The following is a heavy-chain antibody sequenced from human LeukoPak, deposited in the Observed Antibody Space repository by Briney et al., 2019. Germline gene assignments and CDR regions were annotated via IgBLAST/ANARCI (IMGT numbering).Heavy chain of an antibody. D-gene: IGHD3-22*01. V-gene: IGHV4-61*02. CDR1: GGSISSGSYY. Sequence: SQTLSLTCTVSGGSISSGSYYWSWIRQPAGKGLEWIGRIYTSGSTNYNPSLKSRVTISVDTSKNQFSLKLSSVTAADTAVYYCAIGNYYDSSGYHEADAFDIWGQGTMVTVSS. CDR3: AIGNYYDSSGYHEADAFDI. J-gene: IGHJ3*02. CDR2: IYTSGST.